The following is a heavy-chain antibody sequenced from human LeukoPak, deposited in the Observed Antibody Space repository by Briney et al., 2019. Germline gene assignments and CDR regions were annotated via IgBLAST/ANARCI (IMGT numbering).Heavy chain of an antibody. CDR2: INTDGSST. D-gene: IGHD3-22*01. Sequence: PGGSLRLSCAASGFTFSSYWMHWVRQAPGKGLVWVSRINTDGSSTSYADSVKGRFTISRDNAKNSLYLQMNSLRAEDTAVYYCARDKVSLRGSSGYYYVFDYWGQGTLVTVSS. V-gene: IGHV3-74*01. CDR3: ARDKVSLRGSSGYYYVFDY. CDR1: GFTFSSYW. J-gene: IGHJ4*02.